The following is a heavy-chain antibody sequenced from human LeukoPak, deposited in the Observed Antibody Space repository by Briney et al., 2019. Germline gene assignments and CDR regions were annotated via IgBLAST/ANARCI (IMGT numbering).Heavy chain of an antibody. D-gene: IGHD1-26*01. CDR2: VHTSGST. Sequence: SETLSLTCTVSGGSISTYYWSWTRQPAGKGLEWIGRVHTSGSTNYNPSLKSRVTISVDNSKKQFSLKLSSVTAADTAVYYCARGLVGTTGEQNWFDPWGQGTLVTVSS. CDR1: GGSISTYY. J-gene: IGHJ5*02. V-gene: IGHV4-4*07. CDR3: ARGLVGTTGEQNWFDP.